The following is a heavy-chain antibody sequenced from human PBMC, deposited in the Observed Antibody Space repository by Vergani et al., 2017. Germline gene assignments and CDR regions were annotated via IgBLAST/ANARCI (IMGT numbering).Heavy chain of an antibody. CDR2: INHSGST. J-gene: IGHJ6*03. CDR3: ARGRRSIAAKYYYNYYMDV. CDR1: GGSFSGYY. V-gene: IGHV4-34*01. D-gene: IGHD6-6*01. Sequence: QVQLQQWGAGLLKPSETLSLTCAVYGGSFSGYYWSWIRQPPGKGLEWIGEINHSGSTNYNPSLKSRVTISVDTSKNQFSLKLSSVTAADTAVYYCARGRRSIAAKYYYNYYMDVWGKGTTVTVSS.